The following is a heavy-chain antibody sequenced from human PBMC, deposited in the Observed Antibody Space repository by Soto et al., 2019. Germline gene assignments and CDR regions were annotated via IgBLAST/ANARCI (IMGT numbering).Heavy chain of an antibody. CDR3: ARGGYCSGGSCYTSTWFDP. J-gene: IGHJ5*02. Sequence: QVQLQESGPGLVKPSGTLSLTCAVSGGSISSSNWWSWVRQPPGKGLEWIGEIYHSGSTNYNPSLKSRVTISVDKAKNQFSLKLSSVTAADTAVYYCARGGYCSGGSCYTSTWFDPWGQGTLVTVSS. V-gene: IGHV4-4*02. D-gene: IGHD2-15*01. CDR2: IYHSGST. CDR1: GGSISSSNW.